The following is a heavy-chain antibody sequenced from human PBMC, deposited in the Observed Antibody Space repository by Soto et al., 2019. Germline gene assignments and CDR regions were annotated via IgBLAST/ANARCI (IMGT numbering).Heavy chain of an antibody. CDR2: IWYDGSNK. J-gene: IGHJ4*02. D-gene: IGHD3-22*01. CDR1: GFIFSNYG. Sequence: QVQLVESGGGVVQPGRSLRLSCVASGFIFSNYGIHWVRQAPGKGLEWVAVIWYDGSNKYYADSVKGRFTISRDNANNTLYLQMNSLRAEDTAVYYCARGDSSGYFWGQGTLVTVSS. V-gene: IGHV3-33*01. CDR3: ARGDSSGYF.